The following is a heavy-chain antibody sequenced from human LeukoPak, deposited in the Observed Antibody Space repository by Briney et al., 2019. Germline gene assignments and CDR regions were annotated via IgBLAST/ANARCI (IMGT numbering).Heavy chain of an antibody. Sequence: PGGSLRLSCSASGFTFSSYAMYWVRQAPGKRLEYVSGINNNGDSTYYSDSVKARLTISRDNSKNTLFLQMASLRAEDTAVYYCVKTMMTFGGVIRTDAFDIWGQGTMVIVSS. CDR2: INNNGDST. CDR3: VKTMMTFGGVIRTDAFDI. J-gene: IGHJ3*02. D-gene: IGHD3-16*01. CDR1: GFTFSSYA. V-gene: IGHV3-64D*06.